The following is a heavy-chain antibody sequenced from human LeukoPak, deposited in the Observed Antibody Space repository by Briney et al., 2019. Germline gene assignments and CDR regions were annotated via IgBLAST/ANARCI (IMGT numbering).Heavy chain of an antibody. CDR1: GGSISNIAYY. Sequence: SETLSLTCTLSGGSISNIAYYCAWIRQPPGKGLEFIGGISYTGSTYYNPSLKSRVTTSVDTSKNQFSLKMTSVTAADTAVYYCARRTANLNWFDPWGQGTLVTVSS. CDR2: ISYTGST. D-gene: IGHD5-18*01. CDR3: ARRTANLNWFDP. V-gene: IGHV4-39*01. J-gene: IGHJ5*02.